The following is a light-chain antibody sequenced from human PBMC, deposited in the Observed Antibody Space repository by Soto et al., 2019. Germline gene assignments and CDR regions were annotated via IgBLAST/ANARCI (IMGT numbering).Light chain of an antibody. Sequence: DIVMTQSPDSLAVSLGERATINCKSSQNVLYSSNSKNYLAWYQQKPGQPPRLLIYWASTRESGVPDRFSGSGSGTDFTLEISRVETDDVGIYYCMQSTQLPPTFGQGTRLEIK. CDR2: WAS. CDR1: QNVLYSSNSKNY. V-gene: IGKV4-1*01. CDR3: MQSTQLPPT. J-gene: IGKJ5*01.